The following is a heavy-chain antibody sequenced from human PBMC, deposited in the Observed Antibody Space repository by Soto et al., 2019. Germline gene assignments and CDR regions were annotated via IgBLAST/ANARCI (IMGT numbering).Heavy chain of an antibody. V-gene: IGHV4-31*03. Sequence: QVQLQESGPGLVKPSQTLSLTCTVSGGSISSGGYYWSWIRQHPGKGLEWIGYIYYSGSTYYNPSLKSRVTISVDTSKNQFSLKLSSVTAADTAVYYCARLWGDSSSWYISSEVLAGYFDYWGQGTLVTVSS. J-gene: IGHJ4*02. CDR3: ARLWGDSSSWYISSEVLAGYFDY. D-gene: IGHD6-13*01. CDR1: GGSISSGGYY. CDR2: IYYSGST.